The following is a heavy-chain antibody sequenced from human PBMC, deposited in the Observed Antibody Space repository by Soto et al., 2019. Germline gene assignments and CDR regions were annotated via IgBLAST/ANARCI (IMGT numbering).Heavy chain of an antibody. CDR2: ISGSGGST. Sequence: GGSLRLSCAASGFTFSSYAMSWVRQAPGKGLEWVSAISGSGGSTYYADSVKGRFTISRDNSKNTLYLQMNGLRAEDTAVYYCAKDRGIAAAGTKNFQHWGQGTLVTVSS. V-gene: IGHV3-23*01. CDR1: GFTFSSYA. D-gene: IGHD6-13*01. CDR3: AKDRGIAAAGTKNFQH. J-gene: IGHJ1*01.